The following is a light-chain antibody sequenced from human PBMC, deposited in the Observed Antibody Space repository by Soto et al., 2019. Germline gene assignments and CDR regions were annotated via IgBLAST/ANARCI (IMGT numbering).Light chain of an antibody. CDR3: QQYYSTPFT. CDR1: QSVLYSPNNKNY. Sequence: DIVMTQSPDSLAVSLGERATINCKSSQSVLYSPNNKNYIAWYQQKPGQPPKLLIYWASTRESGVPDRFSGSGSGTDFTLAISSLQAEDVAVYYCQQYYSTPFTFGPGTKVEIK. CDR2: WAS. V-gene: IGKV4-1*01. J-gene: IGKJ3*01.